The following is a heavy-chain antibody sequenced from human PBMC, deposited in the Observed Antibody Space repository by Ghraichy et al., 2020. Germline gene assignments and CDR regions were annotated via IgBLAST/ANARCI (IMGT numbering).Heavy chain of an antibody. Sequence: SETLSLTCAVYGGSFSGYNWCWIRQPPGKGLEWIGEINHSGSTNYNPSPKSRVTISVDMSKNQFSLKLSPVTAADTAVYYCASGPGDRRYYGMDVWGQGTTVTVSS. CDR2: INHSGST. CDR1: GGSFSGYN. CDR3: ASGPGDRRYYGMDV. D-gene: IGHD7-27*01. J-gene: IGHJ6*02. V-gene: IGHV4-34*01.